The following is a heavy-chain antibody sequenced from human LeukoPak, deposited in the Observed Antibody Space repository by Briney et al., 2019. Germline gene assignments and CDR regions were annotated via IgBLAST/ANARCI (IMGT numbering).Heavy chain of an antibody. CDR2: IWYDGSNK. CDR3: AREMGVIVMQYYFDY. Sequence: GGSLRLSCAASGFTFSSYGMHWVRQAPGKGLEWVAVIWYDGSNKYYADSVKGRFTISRDNSKNTLYLQMNSLRAEDTAVYYCAREMGVIVMQYYFDYWGQGTLVTVSS. V-gene: IGHV3-33*08. J-gene: IGHJ4*02. CDR1: GFTFSSYG. D-gene: IGHD3-16*02.